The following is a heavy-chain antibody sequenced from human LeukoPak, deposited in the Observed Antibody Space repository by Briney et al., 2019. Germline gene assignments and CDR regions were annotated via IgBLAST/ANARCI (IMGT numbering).Heavy chain of an antibody. D-gene: IGHD3-9*01. Sequence: ALVKVSCKASGYTFTSYGISWVRQAPGQGLEWKGWISAYNGNTNYAQKLQGRVTMTTDTSTSTAYMELRSLRSDDTAVYYCARRIEVDILTGYSNGLVSFDIWGQGTMVTVSS. J-gene: IGHJ3*02. V-gene: IGHV1-18*04. CDR1: GYTFTSYG. CDR2: ISAYNGNT. CDR3: ARRIEVDILTGYSNGLVSFDI.